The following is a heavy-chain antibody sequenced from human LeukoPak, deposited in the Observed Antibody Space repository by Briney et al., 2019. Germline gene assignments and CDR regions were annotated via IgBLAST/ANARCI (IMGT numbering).Heavy chain of an antibody. D-gene: IGHD6-13*01. Sequence: GGSLRLSCAASGFTFSSYSMNWVRQAPGKGLEWVSSISGSSSYIYYADSVKGRFTISRDNAKNSLYLQMNSLRAEDTAVYYCAREGVSAGSWVDYWGQGTLVTVSS. CDR2: ISGSSSYI. J-gene: IGHJ4*02. CDR1: GFTFSSYS. CDR3: AREGVSAGSWVDY. V-gene: IGHV3-21*01.